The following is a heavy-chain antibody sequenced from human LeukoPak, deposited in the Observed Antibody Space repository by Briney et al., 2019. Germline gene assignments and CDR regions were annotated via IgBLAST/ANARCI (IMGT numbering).Heavy chain of an antibody. J-gene: IGHJ6*02. V-gene: IGHV1-8*01. D-gene: IGHD3-9*01. CDR1: GYTFTSYD. CDR2: MNPNSGNT. Sequence: ASVKVSFKASGYTFTSYDINWVRQATGQGLEWMGWMNPNSGNTVYAQKFQGRVTMTRNTSISTAYMELSSLRSEDTAVYYCARHRRYFDWLLPYGMDVWGQGTTVTVSS. CDR3: ARHRRYFDWLLPYGMDV.